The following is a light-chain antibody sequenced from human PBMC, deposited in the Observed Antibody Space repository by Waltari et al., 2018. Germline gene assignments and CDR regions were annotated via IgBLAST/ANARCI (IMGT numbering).Light chain of an antibody. J-gene: IGLJ2*01. V-gene: IGLV3-21*04. CDR2: YDS. CDR1: NIGSKS. Sequence: SYVLTQPPSVSVAPGKTARITCGGNNIGSKSVNWYQQKPGQAHVLGIYYDSDWPSGIPERFSGSNSGNTATLTISRVEAGDEADYYCQVWDSSSDRFGGGTKLTVL. CDR3: QVWDSSSDR.